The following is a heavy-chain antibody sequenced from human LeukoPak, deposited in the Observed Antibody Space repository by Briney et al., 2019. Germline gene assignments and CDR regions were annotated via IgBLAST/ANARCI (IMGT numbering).Heavy chain of an antibody. Sequence: SETLSLTCAVYGGSFSGYYWSWIRQPAGKGLEWIGRIYTSETTDYNPSLKSRVTLSLDTSKNQFSPRLSSVTAADTAMYYCARDSGNYRGMDYWGQGTLVTVSS. CDR2: IYTSETT. CDR1: GGSFSGYY. CDR3: ARDSGNYRGMDY. J-gene: IGHJ4*02. D-gene: IGHD1-26*01. V-gene: IGHV4-4*07.